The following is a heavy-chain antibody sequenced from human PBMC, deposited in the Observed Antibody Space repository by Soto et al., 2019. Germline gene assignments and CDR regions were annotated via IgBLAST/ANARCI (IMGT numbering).Heavy chain of an antibody. J-gene: IGHJ6*02. D-gene: IGHD2-15*01. CDR1: GFTFSNCG. Sequence: PGGSLRLSCAASGFTFSNCGMNWVRQTPGKGLEWVSYISDSGATKHYADSVKGRFTISRDNGKDSLYLQMNSLRDEDTAVYFCARCSRNSCYSYGVDVWGQGPTVTVSS. CDR3: ARCSRNSCYSYGVDV. CDR2: ISDSGATK. V-gene: IGHV3-48*02.